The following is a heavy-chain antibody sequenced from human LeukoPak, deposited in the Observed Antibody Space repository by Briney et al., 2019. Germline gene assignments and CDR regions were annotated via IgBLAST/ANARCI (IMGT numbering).Heavy chain of an antibody. D-gene: IGHD4-23*01. CDR1: GFTFSDYY. CDR3: ARRAGGYSHSYDY. Sequence: GGSLRLSCAASGFTFSDYYMSWVRQAPGKGLEWVAIIYSGGNTNYADSVKGRFTISRDNSKNTLYLQMNNLRADDTAVYYCARRAGGYSHSYDYWGQGTLVTVSS. CDR2: IYSGGNT. J-gene: IGHJ4*02. V-gene: IGHV3-53*01.